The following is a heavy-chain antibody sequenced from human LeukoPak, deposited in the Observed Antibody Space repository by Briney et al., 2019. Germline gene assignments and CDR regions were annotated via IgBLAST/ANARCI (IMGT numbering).Heavy chain of an antibody. J-gene: IGHJ5*02. Sequence: ASVRVSCKTSGYTFTNYGMHWVRQAPRQSPEWMGWINTGKGNSKSSQKFQDRVTLTRDTSASTAYMELSSLRSEDTAVYYCARVTEYYDFWSGPWEGNWFDPWGQGTLVTVSS. CDR3: ARVTEYYDFWSGPWEGNWFDP. CDR1: GYTFTNYG. D-gene: IGHD3-3*01. V-gene: IGHV1-3*04. CDR2: INTGKGNS.